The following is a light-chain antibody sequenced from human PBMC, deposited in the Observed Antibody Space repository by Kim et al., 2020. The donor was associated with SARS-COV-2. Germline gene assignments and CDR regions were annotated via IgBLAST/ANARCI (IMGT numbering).Light chain of an antibody. V-gene: IGKV3-15*01. J-gene: IGKJ4*01. CDR1: ESVDTN. CDR2: SVS. Sequence: EIVMTQSPATLSVSLGERATLSCRASESVDTNLAWYQQKPGQAPRLLIYSVSTRATGIPARFSGSGSVTHFTVTISSLQSEDVAVYYCQQHNKWPLTFGGGTKVDIK. CDR3: QQHNKWPLT.